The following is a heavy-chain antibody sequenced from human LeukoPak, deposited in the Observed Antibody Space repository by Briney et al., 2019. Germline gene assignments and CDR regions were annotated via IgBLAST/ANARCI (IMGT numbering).Heavy chain of an antibody. J-gene: IGHJ4*02. Sequence: SGPGLVKPSQTLSLTCAISGDSISSNSAAWNWIRQSPSRGLEWLGRTFYRSEWSYHYADSVKSRIIITPDTSKNQVSLHLISVTPEDTAVYYCARVIALGRGFDHWGQGILVTVSS. V-gene: IGHV6-1*01. CDR2: TFYRSEWSY. CDR3: ARVIALGRGFDH. CDR1: GDSISSNSAA. D-gene: IGHD3-16*02.